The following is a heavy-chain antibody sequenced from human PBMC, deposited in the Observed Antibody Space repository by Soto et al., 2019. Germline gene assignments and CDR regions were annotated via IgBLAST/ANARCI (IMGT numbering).Heavy chain of an antibody. CDR2: VNSDGSTT. Sequence: EVQLVESGGGLVQPGGSLRVSCAASGFTFSNYWMHWVRQAPGKGLVWISRVNSDGSTTSYADSMKGRFTISRDNAKNTLNLQMNSLRAEDTAVYYCSRSIIPAGALDIWGQGTMVTVSS. V-gene: IGHV3-74*01. J-gene: IGHJ3*02. CDR1: GFTFSNYW. D-gene: IGHD3-3*01. CDR3: SRSIIPAGALDI.